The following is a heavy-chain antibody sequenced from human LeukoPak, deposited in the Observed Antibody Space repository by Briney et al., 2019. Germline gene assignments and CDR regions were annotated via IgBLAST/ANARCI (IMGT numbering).Heavy chain of an antibody. D-gene: IGHD3-22*01. J-gene: IGHJ4*02. CDR3: ARGPYDSSGYYYF. CDR1: GGTFSSYA. Sequence: SVKVSCKASGGTFSSYAISWVRQAPGQGLEWMGGIIPIFGTANYAQKFRGRVTITADESTSTAYMELSSLRSEDTAVYYCARGPYDSSGYYYFWGQGTLVTVSS. V-gene: IGHV1-69*13. CDR2: IIPIFGTA.